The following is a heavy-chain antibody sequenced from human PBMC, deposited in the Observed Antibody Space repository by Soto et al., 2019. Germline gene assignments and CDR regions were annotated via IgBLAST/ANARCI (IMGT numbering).Heavy chain of an antibody. CDR3: EKSNGDLEILKTTVPTFLGPFHI. CDR1: GFTFDDYA. Sequence: EVQLVESGGGSVQPGRSLRLSCAASGFTFDDYAMHWVRQVPGKGPEWGSGISWKSGSRGYAESVRGRFTISRDNDKNSLYLQMNSLIAEDTALDYCEKSNGDLEILKTTVPTFLGPFHIWGQGTMVTVSS. D-gene: IGHD7-27*01. J-gene: IGHJ3*02. CDR2: ISWKSGSR. V-gene: IGHV3-9*01.